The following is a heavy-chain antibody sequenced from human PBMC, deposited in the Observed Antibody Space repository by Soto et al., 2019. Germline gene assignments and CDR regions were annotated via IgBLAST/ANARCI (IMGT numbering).Heavy chain of an antibody. Sequence: EVQLVESGGGLVQPGGSLKLSCAASGFTFSGSAMHWVRQASGKGLEWVGRIRSKANSYATAYAASVKGRFTISRDDSKNTAYLQMNSLKTEDTAVYYCTSPVVEVVVVTAKQGGSTDYWGQGTLVTVSS. CDR2: IRSKANSYAT. D-gene: IGHD2-21*02. V-gene: IGHV3-73*01. CDR3: TSPVVEVVVVTAKQGGSTDY. J-gene: IGHJ4*02. CDR1: GFTFSGSA.